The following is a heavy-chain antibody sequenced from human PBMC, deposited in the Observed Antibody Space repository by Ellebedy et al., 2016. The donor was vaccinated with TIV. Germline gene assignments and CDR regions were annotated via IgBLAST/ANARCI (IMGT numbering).Heavy chain of an antibody. D-gene: IGHD3-16*01. V-gene: IGHV1-3*01. J-gene: IGHJ4*02. CDR2: LNGGDGYP. CDR3: ARSGDAWGIDF. CDR1: GYAFTHYG. Sequence: AASVKVSCKASGYAFTHYGLHWVRQAPGQGLEWMAWLNGGDGYPKYSWKFQRRVSFTRDTSATTAYMELSSLTSEDTAVYYCARSGDAWGIDFWGQGTLVTVSS.